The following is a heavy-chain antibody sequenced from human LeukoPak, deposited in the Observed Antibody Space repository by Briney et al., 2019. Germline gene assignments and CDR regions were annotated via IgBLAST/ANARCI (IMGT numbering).Heavy chain of an antibody. Sequence: PGGSLRLSCAASGFTLSDYYMSWIRQAPGRGLEWVSYISGSGDSINYADSVRGRFTISRDNPHKSVYLQMNSLSAADTGVYYCARNRYYFDHWGQGILVTVSS. CDR3: ARNRYYFDH. J-gene: IGHJ4*02. CDR2: ISGSGDSI. CDR1: GFTLSDYY. V-gene: IGHV3-11*01.